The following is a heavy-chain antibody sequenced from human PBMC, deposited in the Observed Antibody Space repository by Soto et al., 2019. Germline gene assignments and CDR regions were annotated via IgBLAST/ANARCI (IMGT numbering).Heavy chain of an antibody. CDR1: GYTFTSYD. V-gene: IGHV1-8*01. CDR2: MNPNSGNT. Sequence: ASVKVSCKASGYTFTSYDINWVRQATGQGLEWMGWMNPNSGNTGYAQKFQGRVTMTRNTSISTAYMELSSLRSEDTAVYYCARAVKQWLAVYYYYYMDVWGKGTTVTVSS. D-gene: IGHD6-19*01. CDR3: ARAVKQWLAVYYYYYMDV. J-gene: IGHJ6*03.